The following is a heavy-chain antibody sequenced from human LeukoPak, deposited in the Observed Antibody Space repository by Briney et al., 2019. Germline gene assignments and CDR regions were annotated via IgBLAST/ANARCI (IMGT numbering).Heavy chain of an antibody. Sequence: PGGSLRLSCAAPGFTFSDYYMSWIRQAPGKGLEWVSYISSSGSTIYYADSVKGRFTISRDNAKNSLYLQMNSLRAEDTAVYYCARDVWGSYPPKDFDYWGQGTLVTVSS. D-gene: IGHD3-16*02. CDR1: GFTFSDYY. V-gene: IGHV3-11*01. CDR2: ISSSGSTI. CDR3: ARDVWGSYPPKDFDY. J-gene: IGHJ4*02.